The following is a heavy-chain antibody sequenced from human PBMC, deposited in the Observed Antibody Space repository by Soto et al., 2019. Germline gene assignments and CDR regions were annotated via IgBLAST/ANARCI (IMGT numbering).Heavy chain of an antibody. Sequence: PGESLKISCKGSGYSFTSYWIGWVLQIPWKGLEWMGIIYPGDSDTRYSPSFQGQVTISADKSISTAYLQWSSLKASDTAMYYCARPRDTEYPGWFDPWGQGTLVTVSS. J-gene: IGHJ5*02. CDR3: ARPRDTEYPGWFDP. CDR1: GYSFTSYW. CDR2: IYPGDSDT. V-gene: IGHV5-51*01.